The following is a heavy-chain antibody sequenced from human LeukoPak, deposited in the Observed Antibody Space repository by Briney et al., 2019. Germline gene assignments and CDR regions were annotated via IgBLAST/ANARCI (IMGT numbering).Heavy chain of an antibody. V-gene: IGHV3-48*01. CDR1: GFTFSSYN. Sequence: PGGSLRLSCAASGFTFSSYNMNWVRQAPGKGLEWVSYISDSSTTIYYADSVKGRFTISRDNAKNSLYLQMNSLRAEDTAVYYRGRNRGGAYDFWSGYYTGYFDYWGQGTLVPVSS. CDR3: GRNRGGAYDFWSGYYTGYFDY. J-gene: IGHJ4*02. D-gene: IGHD3-3*01. CDR2: ISDSSTTI.